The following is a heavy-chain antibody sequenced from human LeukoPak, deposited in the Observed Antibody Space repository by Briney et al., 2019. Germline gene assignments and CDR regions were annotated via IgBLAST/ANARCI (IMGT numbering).Heavy chain of an antibody. Sequence: PGGSLRLSCVASGFIFSTYAMTWVRQARGKGVEGVCSICVSGGGKYYAASVRARFTISRDISENTLFLHMNSLRAEDTAVYYCVKDWRDDSNCGNDCLQYWGQGTLVTVSS. CDR2: ICVSGGGK. J-gene: IGHJ4*02. CDR1: GFIFSTYA. V-gene: IGHV3-23*01. D-gene: IGHD2-21*01. CDR3: VKDWRDDSNCGNDCLQY.